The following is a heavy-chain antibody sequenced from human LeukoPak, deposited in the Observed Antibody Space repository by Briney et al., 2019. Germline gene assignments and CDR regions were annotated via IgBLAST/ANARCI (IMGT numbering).Heavy chain of an antibody. Sequence: SETLSLTCAVSGGSISSGGYSWRWIRQPPGKGLEWIVYIYHSGSTYYNPSRKSRVTISVDRSKSQFSLKLSSVTAADTAVYYCARTSIAARRANAFDIWGQGEMVTVSS. CDR3: ARTSIAARRANAFDI. J-gene: IGHJ3*02. CDR2: IYHSGST. CDR1: GGSISSGGYS. D-gene: IGHD6-6*01. V-gene: IGHV4-30-2*01.